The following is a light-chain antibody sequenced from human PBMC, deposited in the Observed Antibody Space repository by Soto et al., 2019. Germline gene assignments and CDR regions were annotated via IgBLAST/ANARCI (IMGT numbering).Light chain of an antibody. Sequence: EIVLTQSPATLSLSPGERATLSCRASQSVSSYLAWYQQKPDQAPRLLIYGASSRATGIPDRFSGSGSGTDFTLTISRLEPEDFAVYYCQQYGSSPLTFGGGTKVDI. CDR1: QSVSSY. J-gene: IGKJ4*01. V-gene: IGKV3-20*01. CDR2: GAS. CDR3: QQYGSSPLT.